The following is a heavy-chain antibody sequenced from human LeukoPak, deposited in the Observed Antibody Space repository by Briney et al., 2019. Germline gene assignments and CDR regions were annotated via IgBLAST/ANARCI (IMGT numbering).Heavy chain of an antibody. CDR1: GFTFSSYE. D-gene: IGHD2-15*01. CDR2: ISSSGSTI. CDR3: ARYGYCSGGSCKKYGSFDY. V-gene: IGHV3-48*03. J-gene: IGHJ4*02. Sequence: GGSLRLSCAVSGFTFSSYEMNWVRQAPGKGLEWVSYISSSGSTIYYADSVKGRFTISRDNAKNSLYLQMNSLRAEDTAVYYCARYGYCSGGSCKKYGSFDYWGQGTLVTVSS.